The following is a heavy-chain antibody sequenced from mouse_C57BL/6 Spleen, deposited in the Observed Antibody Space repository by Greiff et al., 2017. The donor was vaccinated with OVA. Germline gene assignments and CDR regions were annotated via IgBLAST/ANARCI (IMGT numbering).Heavy chain of an antibody. D-gene: IGHD2-5*01. Sequence: VQLQQSGAELVRPGASVTLSCKASGYTFTDYEMHWVKQTPVHGLEWIGAIDPETGGTAYNQKFKGKAILTADKSSSTAYMELRSLTSEDSAVYYCTRAYSNYVAYWGKGTLVTVSA. V-gene: IGHV1-15*01. J-gene: IGHJ3*01. CDR1: GYTFTDYE. CDR2: IDPETGGT. CDR3: TRAYSNYVAY.